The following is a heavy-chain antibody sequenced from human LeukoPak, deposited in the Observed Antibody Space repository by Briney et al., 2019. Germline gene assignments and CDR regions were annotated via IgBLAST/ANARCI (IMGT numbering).Heavy chain of an antibody. J-gene: IGHJ4*02. V-gene: IGHV3-30-3*01. D-gene: IGHD3-3*01. CDR3: ARPNTIFGVVIIYGLDYYFDY. Sequence: GRSLRLSCAASGFTFSSYAMHWVRQAPGKGLEWAAVISYDGSNKYYADSVKGRFTISRDNSKNTLYLQMNSLRAEDTAVYYCARPNTIFGVVIIYGLDYYFDYWGQGTLVTVSS. CDR2: ISYDGSNK. CDR1: GFTFSSYA.